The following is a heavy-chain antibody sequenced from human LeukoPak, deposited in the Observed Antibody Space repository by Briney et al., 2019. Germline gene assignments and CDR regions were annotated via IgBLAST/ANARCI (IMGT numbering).Heavy chain of an antibody. CDR2: ITWDGGNI. D-gene: IGHD3-3*01. J-gene: IGHJ4*02. V-gene: IGHV3-9*03. Sequence: GRSLRLSCVTSGFTFGDYTMHWVRQVPGKGLEWLSGITWDGGNIAYADSVKGRFTISRDNAKSSLYLQMNSLRNEDVAFYFCAKGYTFHGVAHDSGYFDYWGQGTLVTVSS. CDR1: GFTFGDYT. CDR3: AKGYTFHGVAHDSGYFDY.